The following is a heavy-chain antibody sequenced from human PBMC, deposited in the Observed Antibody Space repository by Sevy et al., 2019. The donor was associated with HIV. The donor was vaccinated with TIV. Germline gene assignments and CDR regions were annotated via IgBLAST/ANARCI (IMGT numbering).Heavy chain of an antibody. CDR3: ARAPPVRSGDDSLNWFDP. J-gene: IGHJ5*02. D-gene: IGHD5-12*01. Sequence: SETLSLTYSVSGGPISSYYWSWIRQPPGKRLEWIGHIHYRGSTNYNPPLNSRHTISVDTSKNQFSLWLTSVTPADTAVYYCARAPPVRSGDDSLNWFDPWGQGILVTVSS. CDR1: GGPISSYY. V-gene: IGHV4-59*01. CDR2: IHYRGST.